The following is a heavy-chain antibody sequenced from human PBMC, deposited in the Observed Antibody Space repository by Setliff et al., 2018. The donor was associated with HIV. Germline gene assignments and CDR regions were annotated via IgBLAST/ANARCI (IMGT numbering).Heavy chain of an antibody. J-gene: IGHJ5*01. D-gene: IGHD2-15*01. Sequence: SVKVSCKASGGTFSSYVISWVRQAPGQGHGWMGGIIPMYGVTNYAQKFQGRFTITTDESTSTAYMELSSLRSEDTAVYYCALHYCSGGNCWSWASLPPAGWFDSWGQGTLVTVSS. CDR2: IIPMYGVT. V-gene: IGHV1-69*05. CDR1: GGTFSSYV. CDR3: ALHYCSGGNCWSWASLPPAGWFDS.